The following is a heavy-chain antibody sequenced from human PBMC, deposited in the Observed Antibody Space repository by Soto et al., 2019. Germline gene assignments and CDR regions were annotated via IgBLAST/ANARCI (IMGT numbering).Heavy chain of an antibody. D-gene: IGHD6-19*01. CDR3: ARYSSGWSKPFDY. CDR2: IWYDGSNK. CDR1: GFTFSSYG. V-gene: IGHV3-33*01. J-gene: IGHJ4*02. Sequence: QVQLVESGGGVVQPGRSLRLSCAASGFTFSSYGMHWVRQAPGKGLEWVAVIWYDGSNKYYADSVKGRFTISRDNSKNTLYLQINSLRAEDTAVYYCARYSSGWSKPFDYWGQGTLVTVSS.